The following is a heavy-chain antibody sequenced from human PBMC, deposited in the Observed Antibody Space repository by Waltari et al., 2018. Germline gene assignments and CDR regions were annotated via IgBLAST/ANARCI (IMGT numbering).Heavy chain of an antibody. CDR2: IKQDGSEK. J-gene: IGHJ4*02. Sequence: EVQLVESGGGLVQPGGSLRLSCAASGFTFSSYWMSWFRQAPGKGLEWVANIKQDGSEKYYVDSGKGRFTISRDNAKNSLYLQMNSLRAEDTAVYYCARGGILRWPPTYFDYWGQGTLVTVSS. CDR3: ARGGILRWPPTYFDY. D-gene: IGHD4-17*01. CDR1: GFTFSSYW. V-gene: IGHV3-7*01.